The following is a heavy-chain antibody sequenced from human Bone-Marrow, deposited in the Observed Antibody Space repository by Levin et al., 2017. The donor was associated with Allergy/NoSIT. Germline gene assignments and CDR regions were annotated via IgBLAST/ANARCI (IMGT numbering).Heavy chain of an antibody. CDR3: ATDQEGIAVAGLIDS. V-gene: IGHV3-30*03. Sequence: GESLKISCAASGFTFSRYGMHWVRQAPGKGLEWLAAISYDGSSKSYADFVKGRFTISRDNSQNTLDLQMNSLRADDTAMYYCATDQEGIAVAGLIDSWGQGTLVTVSS. D-gene: IGHD6-19*01. J-gene: IGHJ5*01. CDR1: GFTFSRYG. CDR2: ISYDGSSK.